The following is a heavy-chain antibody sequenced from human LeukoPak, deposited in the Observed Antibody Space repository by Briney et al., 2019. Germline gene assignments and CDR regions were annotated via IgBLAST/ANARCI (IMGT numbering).Heavy chain of an antibody. D-gene: IGHD3-22*01. Sequence: GESLKISCRTSGYIFNSYWIGWVRQMPGKGLEWMGIIYPGDSKTRYSPSFRGQVTISADKSISTAYLHFSSLKASDTAIYFCARSPKLYFDSSSFIDYWGQGTLVSVSS. CDR3: ARSPKLYFDSSSFIDY. V-gene: IGHV5-51*01. CDR2: IYPGDSKT. J-gene: IGHJ4*02. CDR1: GYIFNSYW.